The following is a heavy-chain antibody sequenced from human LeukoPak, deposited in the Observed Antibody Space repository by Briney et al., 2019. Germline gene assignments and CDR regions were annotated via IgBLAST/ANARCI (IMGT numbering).Heavy chain of an antibody. J-gene: IGHJ4*02. CDR2: INPKNGDT. CDR3: ARRGSYFDS. D-gene: IGHD3-10*01. Sequence: ASVKVSCKASGYTFFNYYIHWVRQAPGQGLQWMGWINPKNGDTHYTQKFQDRVTMTSDTSISTLYMELSRLRSHDTAIYYCARRGSYFDSWGQGTLVTVSS. CDR1: GYTFFNYY. V-gene: IGHV1-2*02.